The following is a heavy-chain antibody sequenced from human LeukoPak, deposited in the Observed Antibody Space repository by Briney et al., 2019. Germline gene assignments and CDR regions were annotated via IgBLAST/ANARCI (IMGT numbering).Heavy chain of an antibody. Sequence: GGSLRLSCVASGFSFTTYSMHWVRQAPGKGLEWVSYIRIDSTTIYYAASAKGRFTISRDNVKNSLYLQMNSLTAEDTAMYYCARDVGYRSWFDPWGQGTLVTVSS. V-gene: IGHV3-48*01. CDR3: ARDVGYRSWFDP. CDR1: GFSFTTYS. J-gene: IGHJ5*02. CDR2: IRIDSTTI. D-gene: IGHD5-18*01.